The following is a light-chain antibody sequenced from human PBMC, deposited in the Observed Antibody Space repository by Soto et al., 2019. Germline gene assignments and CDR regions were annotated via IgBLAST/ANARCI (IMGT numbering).Light chain of an antibody. V-gene: IGLV2-8*01. CDR2: EVS. CDR3: RSYAGSNNFV. Sequence: QPALTRPPSASGSPGQSVTISCTGTSSVVGGYNYVSWYQQHPGKAPKLMIYEVSKRPSGVPDRFSGSKSGNTAPLTVSGLQAEAEADYYCRSYAGSNNFVFGTGTKVTV. CDR1: SSVVGGYNY. J-gene: IGLJ1*01.